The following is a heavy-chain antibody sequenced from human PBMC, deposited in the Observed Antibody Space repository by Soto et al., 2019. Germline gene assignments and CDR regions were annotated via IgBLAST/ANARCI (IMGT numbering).Heavy chain of an antibody. J-gene: IGHJ5*02. CDR3: AKGPHFVRLDSSSWSNNWFDP. Sequence: GGSLRLSCAASGFTFSSYAMSWVRQAPGKGLEWVSAISGSGGSTYYADSVKGRFTISRDNSKNTLYLQMNSLRAEDTAVYYCAKGPHFVRLDSSSWSNNWFDPWGQGTLVTVSS. D-gene: IGHD6-13*01. V-gene: IGHV3-23*01. CDR2: ISGSGGST. CDR1: GFTFSSYA.